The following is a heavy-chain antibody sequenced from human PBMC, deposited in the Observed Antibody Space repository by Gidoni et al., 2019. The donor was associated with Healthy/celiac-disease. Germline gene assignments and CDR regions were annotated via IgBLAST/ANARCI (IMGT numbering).Heavy chain of an antibody. Sequence: EVQLVQSGAEVTKPGESLKISCKGSGYSFTSYWIGWVPQMPGKGLEWMGLIYPGDSNTRYSPSFQGQVTISADKSISTAYLQWSSLKASDTAMYYCARQISSSPGVDYYYGMDVWGQGTTVTVSS. CDR3: ARQISSSPGVDYYYGMDV. CDR2: IYPGDSNT. D-gene: IGHD6-13*01. J-gene: IGHJ6*02. V-gene: IGHV5-51*01. CDR1: GYSFTSYW.